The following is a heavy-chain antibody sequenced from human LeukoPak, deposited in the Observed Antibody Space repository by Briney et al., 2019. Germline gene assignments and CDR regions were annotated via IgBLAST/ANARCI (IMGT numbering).Heavy chain of an antibody. Sequence: GGSLRLSCAASGFTFSNYVMHWVRQAPGKGLEWVAVVSYDGSNKYYADSVKGRFTISRDNSKKTFYLQINSLRVEETVVYSWARDPSGVVTAPGYYGGRGTLVTVSS. V-gene: IGHV3-30-3*01. CDR3: ARDPSGVVTAPGYY. CDR2: VSYDGSNK. D-gene: IGHD2-21*02. J-gene: IGHJ4*02. CDR1: GFTFSNYV.